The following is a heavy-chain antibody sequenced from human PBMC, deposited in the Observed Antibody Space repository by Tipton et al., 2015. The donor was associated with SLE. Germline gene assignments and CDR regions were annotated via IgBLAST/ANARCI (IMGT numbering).Heavy chain of an antibody. CDR1: GGSFSGYY. Sequence: LRLSCAVYGGSFSGYYWSWIRQPPGKGLEWIGEINRSGSTNYNPSLKSRVTISLDTSKNQFSLRLSSVTAADTAVYYCARGLSGYSSSWFYYYYGMDVWGQGTTVTVSS. CDR2: INRSGST. D-gene: IGHD6-13*01. J-gene: IGHJ6*02. V-gene: IGHV4-34*01. CDR3: ARGLSGYSSSWFYYYYGMDV.